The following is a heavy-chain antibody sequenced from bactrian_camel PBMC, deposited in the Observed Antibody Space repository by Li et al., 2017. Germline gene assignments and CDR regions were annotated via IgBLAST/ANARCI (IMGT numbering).Heavy chain of an antibody. Sequence: VQLVESGGGSVQAGGSLRLSCAASGYTYNRNCMAWFRQAPGKEREGVAAIWPRGSSTYYADSVKGRVTISRDNAKKTVYLQMDSLKPEDTGIHICASGNRRGSTCPGYNTFGQGTQVTVS. D-gene: IGHD6*01. J-gene: IGHJ4*01. V-gene: IGHV3-3*01. CDR1: GYTYNRNC. CDR2: IWPRGSST.